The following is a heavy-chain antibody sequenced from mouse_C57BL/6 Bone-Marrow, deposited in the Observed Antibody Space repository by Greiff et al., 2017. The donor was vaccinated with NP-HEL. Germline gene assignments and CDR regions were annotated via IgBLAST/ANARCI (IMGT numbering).Heavy chain of an antibody. V-gene: IGHV5-9*01. D-gene: IGHD1-1*01. CDR2: ISGGGGNT. CDR1: GFTFSSYT. Sequence: EVQVVESGGGLVKPGGSLKLSCAASGFTFSSYTMSWVRQTPEKRLEWVATISGGGGNTYYPDSVKGRFTISRDNAKNTLYLQMSSLRSEDTALYYCASPHYYGSSWYFDVWGTGTTVTVSS. CDR3: ASPHYYGSSWYFDV. J-gene: IGHJ1*03.